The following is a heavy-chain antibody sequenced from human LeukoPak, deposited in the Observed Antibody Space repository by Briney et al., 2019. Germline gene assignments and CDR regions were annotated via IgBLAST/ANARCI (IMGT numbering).Heavy chain of an antibody. V-gene: IGHV3-23*01. CDR3: AKDWDSGDYGPNYFDY. CDR1: GFTFSSFA. J-gene: IGHJ4*02. CDR2: ISGSGGST. D-gene: IGHD4-17*01. Sequence: PGGSLRLSCAASGFTFSSFAMSWVRQAPGKGLEWVSAISGSGGSTYYADSVKGRFTISRDNSKNTLYLQMNSLRAEDTAVYYCAKDWDSGDYGPNYFDYWGQGTLVTVSS.